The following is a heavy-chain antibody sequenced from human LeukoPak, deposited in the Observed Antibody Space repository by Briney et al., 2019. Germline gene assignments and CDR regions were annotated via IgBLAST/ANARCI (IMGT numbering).Heavy chain of an antibody. V-gene: IGHV5-51*01. Sequence: GESLKISCKAYGFTFTTSWIGWVRQMPGKGLEWMGVIYPGDSDTKYSPSFRGQVTISADKSIRTAYLQWESLKASDTAMYYCARQYSSSSPHWFDPWGQGTLVTVSS. CDR1: GFTFTTSW. CDR3: ARQYSSSSPHWFDP. CDR2: IYPGDSDT. J-gene: IGHJ5*02. D-gene: IGHD6-6*01.